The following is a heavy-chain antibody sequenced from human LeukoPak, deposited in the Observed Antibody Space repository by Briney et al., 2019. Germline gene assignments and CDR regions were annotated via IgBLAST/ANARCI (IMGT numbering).Heavy chain of an antibody. V-gene: IGHV3-48*03. Sequence: ESGGGLVQPGGSLRLSCAGSGFPFSSYEMNWLRQAPGKGLEWVSHIDSSGITIYYGDSEKGRFTISRDNAKNSIYLQMDSLRVEDTAIYYCARDSVGDLLDYWGQGTPVTVSS. CDR1: GFPFSSYE. CDR2: IDSSGITI. CDR3: ARDSVGDLLDY. J-gene: IGHJ4*02. D-gene: IGHD4-17*01.